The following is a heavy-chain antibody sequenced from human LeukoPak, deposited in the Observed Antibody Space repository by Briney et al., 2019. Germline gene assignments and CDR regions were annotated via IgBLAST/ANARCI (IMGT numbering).Heavy chain of an antibody. CDR1: GFTVSSYY. CDR3: ARGLHSGPDY. Sequence: GESLRLSCAASGFTVSSYYMTRVRQAPGKGLEWVSIIYTNDYTFYAASLRGRFTISRDISKNTLHLQMHSLRAEDTAVYFCARGLHSGPDYWGQGTLVTVSS. CDR2: IYTNDYT. D-gene: IGHD3/OR15-3a*01. V-gene: IGHV3-53*01. J-gene: IGHJ4*02.